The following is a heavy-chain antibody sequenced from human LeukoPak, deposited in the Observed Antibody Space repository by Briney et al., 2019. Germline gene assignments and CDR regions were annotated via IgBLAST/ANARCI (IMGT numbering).Heavy chain of an antibody. D-gene: IGHD4-11*01. CDR1: GFTFSNAW. V-gene: IGHV3-15*01. J-gene: IGHJ6*03. Sequence: PGGSLRLSCAASGFTFSNAWMSWVRQAPGKGLEWVGRIKSKTDGGTTDYAAPVKGRFTISRDDSKNTLYLQMNSPKTEDTAVYYCTTELQFYYYYYMDVWGKGTTVTVSS. CDR3: TTELQFYYYYYMDV. CDR2: IKSKTDGGTT.